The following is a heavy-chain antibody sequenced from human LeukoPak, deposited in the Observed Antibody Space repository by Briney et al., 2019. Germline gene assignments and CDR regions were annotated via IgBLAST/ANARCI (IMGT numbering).Heavy chain of an antibody. CDR3: ARLKRSLNWFDP. V-gene: IGHV4-59*11. Sequence: SETLSLTCTVSGGSISSHYWSWIRQPPGKGPEWIGYIYYSGSTNYNPSLKSRVTISVDTSKNQFSLKLSSVTAADTAVYYCARLKRSLNWFDPWGQGTLVTVSS. CDR2: IYYSGST. CDR1: GGSISSHY. J-gene: IGHJ5*02. D-gene: IGHD2-15*01.